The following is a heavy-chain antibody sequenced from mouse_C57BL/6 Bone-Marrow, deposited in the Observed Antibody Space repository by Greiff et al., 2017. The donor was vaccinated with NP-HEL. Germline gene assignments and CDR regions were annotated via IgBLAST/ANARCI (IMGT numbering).Heavy chain of an antibody. J-gene: IGHJ4*01. D-gene: IGHD2-5*01. CDR1: GYTFTSYW. CDR2: IYPGNSDT. V-gene: IGHV1-5*01. Sequence: EVKLVESGTVLARPGASVKMSCKTSGYTFTSYWMHWVKQRPGQGLEWIGAIYPGNSDTSYNQKFKGKAKLTAVTSASTAYMELSSLTNEDSAVYYCTSYYSNYGGYAMDYWGQGTSVTVSS. CDR3: TSYYSNYGGYAMDY.